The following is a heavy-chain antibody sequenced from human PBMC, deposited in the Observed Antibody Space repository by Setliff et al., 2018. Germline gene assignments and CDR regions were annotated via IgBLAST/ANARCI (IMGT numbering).Heavy chain of an antibody. J-gene: IGHJ6*02. CDR2: ISSSSSYI. D-gene: IGHD3-9*01. CDR3: AREGPGKRYFDPYGMDV. CDR1: GFTFSSYS. Sequence: PGGSLRLSCAASGFTFSSYSMNWVRQAPGKGLEWVSSISSSSSYIYYADSVKGRFTISRDNAKNSLYLQMNSLRAEDTAVYYCAREGPGKRYFDPYGMDVWGQGTTVTVSS. V-gene: IGHV3-21*01.